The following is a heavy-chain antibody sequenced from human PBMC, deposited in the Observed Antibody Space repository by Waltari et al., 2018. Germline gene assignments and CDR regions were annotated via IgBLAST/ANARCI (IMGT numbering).Heavy chain of an antibody. D-gene: IGHD3-22*01. CDR2: IYYSGST. V-gene: IGHV4-39*01. CDR1: GGSISSSSYY. Sequence: QLQLQESGPGLVKPSETLSLTCTVSGGSISSSSYYWGWIRQPPGKGLEWIGSIYYSGSTYYNPSLKSRVTISVDTSKNQFSLKLSPVTAADTAVYYCATPYYYDSSGYSDNDAFDIWGQGTMVTVSS. CDR3: ATPYYYDSSGYSDNDAFDI. J-gene: IGHJ3*02.